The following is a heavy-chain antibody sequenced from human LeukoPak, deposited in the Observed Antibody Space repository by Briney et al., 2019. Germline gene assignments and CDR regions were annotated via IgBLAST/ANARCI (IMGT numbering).Heavy chain of an antibody. J-gene: IGHJ4*02. CDR1: GFTFSSYS. V-gene: IGHV3-23*01. CDR2: INSGAGKT. Sequence: GGSLRLSCAASGFTFSSYSMNWVRQAPGKGLEWVSEINSGAGKTYYADSMKGRFTISRDNSNNTLYLQMNSLRAEDTAVYYCAKRGQHGSGTFYPHFDHWGQGTLVTVSS. CDR3: AKRGQHGSGTFYPHFDH. D-gene: IGHD3-10*01.